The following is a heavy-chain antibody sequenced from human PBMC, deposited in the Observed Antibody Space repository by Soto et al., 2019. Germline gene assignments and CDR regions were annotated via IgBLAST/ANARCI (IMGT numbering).Heavy chain of an antibody. J-gene: IGHJ4*02. D-gene: IGHD3-10*01. V-gene: IGHV1-69*01. CDR2: IVPIFGKA. Sequence: QVQLVQSGPEVKKPGSSVKVSCKASGGTFSDSVTSWVRQAPVQGLAWMGGIVPIFGKANLAEKFQDRVTITADEPTSTAYMKLTSLRSEDTAVYYCARGRDGSNYYFDYWGQGTLVTVSS. CDR3: ARGRDGSNYYFDY. CDR1: GGTFSDSV.